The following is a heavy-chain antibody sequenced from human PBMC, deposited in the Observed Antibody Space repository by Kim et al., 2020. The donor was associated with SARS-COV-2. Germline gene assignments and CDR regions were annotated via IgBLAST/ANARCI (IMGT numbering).Heavy chain of an antibody. Sequence: GGSLRLSCAVSGFTFSSFALSWVRQAPGKGLEWVSGISAGGATTYYIDSVKGRFTISRDNSKNTVYVQMNNLRVEDTAVYYCAKSGIEARLASPGKWYF. CDR2: ISAGGATT. CDR3: AKSGIEARLASPGKWYF. V-gene: IGHV3-23*01. D-gene: IGHD6-6*01. CDR1: GFTFSSFA. J-gene: IGHJ2*01.